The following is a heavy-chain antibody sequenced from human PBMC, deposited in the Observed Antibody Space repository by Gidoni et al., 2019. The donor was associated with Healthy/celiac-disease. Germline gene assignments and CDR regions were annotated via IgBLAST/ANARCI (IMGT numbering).Heavy chain of an antibody. D-gene: IGHD1-26*01. J-gene: IGHJ4*02. Sequence: QVQLQQWGAGLLKPSETLSLTCAAHGGSFSGYYWSWIRQPPGKGLEWLGELNHSGSTNYNPSLKSRVTISVDTSKNQFSLKLSAVTAADTAVYYCARGRRGATLDYWGQGTLVTVSS. V-gene: IGHV4-34*01. CDR2: LNHSGST. CDR3: ARGRRGATLDY. CDR1: GGSFSGYY.